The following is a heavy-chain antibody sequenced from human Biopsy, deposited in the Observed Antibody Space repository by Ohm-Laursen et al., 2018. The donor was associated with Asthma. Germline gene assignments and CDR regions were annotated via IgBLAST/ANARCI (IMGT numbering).Heavy chain of an antibody. Sequence: GTLSLTCIVTGGSVTSATFHWSWIRQAPGKGLEWIGFINYSGSANYSPSLRGRVSISVDRSKNQISLKLRSVTAADAAVYYCARGISRVTGLFDHFDSWGQGTLVTVS. CDR2: INYSGSA. D-gene: IGHD2-21*02. CDR3: ARGISRVTGLFDHFDS. V-gene: IGHV4-61*01. CDR1: GGSVTSATFH. J-gene: IGHJ4*02.